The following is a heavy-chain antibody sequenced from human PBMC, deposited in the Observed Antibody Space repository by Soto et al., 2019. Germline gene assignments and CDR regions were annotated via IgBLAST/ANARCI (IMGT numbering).Heavy chain of an antibody. D-gene: IGHD5-12*01. J-gene: IGHJ4*02. CDR3: SRGRYSGYGYFDY. CDR2: IYHSGTI. V-gene: IGHV4-31*01. Sequence: QVQLQESGPGLVEPSQTLSLTCTVSGGSISGGYYWTWIRQHPGKGLEWIGYIYHSGTIYYNQSLQSLVTISIDTSKNQFSLTLTSVTAADTAVYYCSRGRYSGYGYFDYWGQGILVTVSS. CDR1: GGSISGGYY.